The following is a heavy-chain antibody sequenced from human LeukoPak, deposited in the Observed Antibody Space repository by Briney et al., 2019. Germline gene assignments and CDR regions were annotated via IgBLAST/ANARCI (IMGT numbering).Heavy chain of an antibody. Sequence: SVKVSCKASGGTFSSYAISWVRQAPGQGLEWMGRIIPILGIANYAQKFQGRVTITADKSTSTAYMELSSLRSEDTAVYYCARVSYYYNSSGYFFDYWGQGTLVTVSS. CDR2: IIPILGIA. J-gene: IGHJ4*02. CDR3: ARVSYYYNSSGYFFDY. CDR1: GGTFSSYA. V-gene: IGHV1-69*04. D-gene: IGHD3-22*01.